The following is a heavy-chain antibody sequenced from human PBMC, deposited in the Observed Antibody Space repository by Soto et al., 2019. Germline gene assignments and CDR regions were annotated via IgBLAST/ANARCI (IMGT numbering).Heavy chain of an antibody. CDR2: IYWDDDK. Sequence: QITLQESGPALVRPTETLMLTCTYSGFSLTTSGVGVGWVRQPPGKALEWLAVIYWDDDKRYAPSLRGRLTITKDTSKTQLVLGMTHMLPMDTGTYYCARRLEQSGRSWDSGAFDIWGQGTVVAVS. D-gene: IGHD1-1*01. J-gene: IGHJ3*02. CDR1: GFSLTTSGVG. V-gene: IGHV2-5*05. CDR3: ARRLEQSGRSWDSGAFDI.